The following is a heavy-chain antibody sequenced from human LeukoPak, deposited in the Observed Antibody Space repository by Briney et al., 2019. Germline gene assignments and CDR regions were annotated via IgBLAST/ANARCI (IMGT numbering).Heavy chain of an antibody. D-gene: IGHD2-15*01. CDR1: GASIRSGDYY. V-gene: IGHV4-30-4*01. J-gene: IGHJ3*02. CDR2: IYDSGST. CDR3: ARDCSGGSCYGAFDI. Sequence: SQTLSLTCTVSGASIRSGDYYWSWMRQPPGKGLEWIGYIYDSGSTYYNPSLKSRITISVDTSENRFSLKLSSVTATDTAVYYCARDCSGGSCYGAFDIWGQGTMVTVSS.